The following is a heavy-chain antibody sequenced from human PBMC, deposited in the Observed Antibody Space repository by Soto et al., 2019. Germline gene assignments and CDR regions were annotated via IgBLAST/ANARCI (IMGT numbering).Heavy chain of an antibody. Sequence: QVQLQQWGAGPLRPLETLSLTCGVSGGSFSGYYWAWIRQSPGKGLEGIGEINDRGAINYNPSLKSRVSISVDTSKHHYSLNLRSVTAADTAVYYCARESHDILTGPPWVWYFDLWGRGTRVTVSS. CDR1: GGSFSGYY. J-gene: IGHJ2*01. CDR3: ARESHDILTGPPWVWYFDL. CDR2: INDRGAI. V-gene: IGHV4-34*01. D-gene: IGHD3-9*01.